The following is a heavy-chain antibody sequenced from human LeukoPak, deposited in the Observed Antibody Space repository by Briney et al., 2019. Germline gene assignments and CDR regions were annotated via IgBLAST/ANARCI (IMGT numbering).Heavy chain of an antibody. J-gene: IGHJ5*02. V-gene: IGHV4-59*12. CDR1: GGSISSYY. CDR3: ARDHYDILTGYSNENWFDP. CDR2: IYYSGST. Sequence: KPSETLSLTCTVSGGSISSYYWSWIRQPPGKGLEWIGYIYYSGSTYYNPSLKSRVTISVDTSKNQFSLKLSSVTAADTAVYYCARDHYDILTGYSNENWFDPWGQGTLVTVSS. D-gene: IGHD3-9*01.